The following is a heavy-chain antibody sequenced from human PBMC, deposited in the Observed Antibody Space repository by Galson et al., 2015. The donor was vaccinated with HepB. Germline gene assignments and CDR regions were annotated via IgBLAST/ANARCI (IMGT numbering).Heavy chain of an antibody. CDR3: VKGPYGEYFFDS. J-gene: IGHJ4*02. Sequence: SLRLSCAASGFIFTNHAMHWIRQAPGKPLEFVAAISYDGTYRPDADSVKGRFTISRDNSKNTVYLQMSSLRADDTAVYYCVKGPYGEYFFDSWGQGALVTVPS. CDR2: ISYDGTYR. D-gene: IGHD3-10*01. CDR1: GFIFTNHA. V-gene: IGHV3-30*14.